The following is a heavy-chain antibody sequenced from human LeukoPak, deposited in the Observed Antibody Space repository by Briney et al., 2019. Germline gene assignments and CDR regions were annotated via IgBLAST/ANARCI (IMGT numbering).Heavy chain of an antibody. D-gene: IGHD3-22*01. V-gene: IGHV3-48*01. CDR1: GFTFTIFG. CDR2: IDARSGIT. Sequence: PGGSLRLSCAASGFTFTIFGLNWVRQAPGKVPEWVSYIDARSGITYYADSVQGRFTISRDNAQESVFLQMNSLRADDTAVYYCARATTGGTMIVVRAFDYWGQGALVTVSS. CDR3: ARATTGGTMIVVRAFDY. J-gene: IGHJ4*02.